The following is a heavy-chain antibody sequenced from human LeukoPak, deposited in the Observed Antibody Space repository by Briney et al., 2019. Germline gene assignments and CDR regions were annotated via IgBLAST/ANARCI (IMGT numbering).Heavy chain of an antibody. V-gene: IGHV4-59*01. CDR1: GVSISSYY. J-gene: IGHJ2*01. CDR3: ARPHDGSYWYFDL. D-gene: IGHD1-1*01. CDR2: IYYSGST. Sequence: SETLSLTCTVSGVSISSYYWSWIRQPPGKGLEWIGYIYYSGSTNYNPSLKSRVTIPVDTSKNQFSLKLSSVTAADTAVYYCARPHDGSYWYFDLWGRGTLVTVSS.